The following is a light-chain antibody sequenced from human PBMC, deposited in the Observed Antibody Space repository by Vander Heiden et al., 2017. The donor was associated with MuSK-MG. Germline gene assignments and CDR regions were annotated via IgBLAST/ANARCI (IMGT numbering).Light chain of an antibody. CDR3: QQRSNWPPLT. Sequence: EVVLTQSPATLSLSPGERATLSCRASQSVSSYLAGYQQKPGQAHRLLIYDASNRATGIPARFSGSGSGTDFTLTISSREPEDFAVYYCQQRSNWPPLTFGGGTKVEIK. V-gene: IGKV3-11*01. J-gene: IGKJ4*01. CDR1: QSVSSY. CDR2: DAS.